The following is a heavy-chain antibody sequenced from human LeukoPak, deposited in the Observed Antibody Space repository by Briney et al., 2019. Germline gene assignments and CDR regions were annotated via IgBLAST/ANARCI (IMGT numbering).Heavy chain of an antibody. CDR1: GFTFGDYA. D-gene: IGHD6-19*01. CDR2: IRSKAYGGTT. CDR3: TSEIAVAGILDFDY. Sequence: GGSLRLSCTASGFTFGDYAMSWFRQAPGKGLEWVGFIRSKAYGGTTEYAASVKGRFTISRDDSKSIAYLQMNSLKTEDTAVYYCTSEIAVAGILDFDYWRQGTLVTVSS. V-gene: IGHV3-49*03. J-gene: IGHJ4*02.